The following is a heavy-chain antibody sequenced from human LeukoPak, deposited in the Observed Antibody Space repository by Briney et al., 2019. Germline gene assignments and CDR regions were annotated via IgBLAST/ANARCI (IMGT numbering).Heavy chain of an antibody. Sequence: SETLSLTCTVSGGSISSGDYYWSWIRQPPGKGLEWIGYIYYSGSTYYNPSLKSRVTISVDTSKNQFSLKLSSVTAADTAVYYCARGSGAYCDSTTCYAGSAYYHYGKDVWGQGTTVTVSS. CDR1: GGSISSGDYY. CDR2: IYYSGST. J-gene: IGHJ6*02. D-gene: IGHD2-2*01. CDR3: ARGSGAYCDSTTCYAGSAYYHYGKDV. V-gene: IGHV4-30-4*08.